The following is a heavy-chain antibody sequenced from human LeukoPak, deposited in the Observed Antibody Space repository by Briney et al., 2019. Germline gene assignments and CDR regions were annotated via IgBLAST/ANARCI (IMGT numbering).Heavy chain of an antibody. D-gene: IGHD5-18*01. Sequence: GGSLRLSCAASGFTFSSYSMNWVRQAPGKGLEWVSTVSDSRDVHYSDSVKGRFTISRDNARNSLYLQMNSLRDEDTAVYYCTRDGLHTAHFDYWGQGTLVTVSS. CDR3: TRDGLHTAHFDY. CDR1: GFTFSSYS. V-gene: IGHV3-48*02. J-gene: IGHJ4*02. CDR2: VSDSRDV.